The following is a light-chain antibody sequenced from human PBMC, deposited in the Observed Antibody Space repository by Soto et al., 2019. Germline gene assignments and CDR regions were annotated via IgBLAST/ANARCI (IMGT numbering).Light chain of an antibody. J-gene: IGLJ2*01. Sequence: QSALTQPRSVSGSPGQSVTISCTGTGSDVGDYDYVSWYQQHPGKAPKLMIYDVSKRPSGVPDRFSGSKSGNTASLTISGRQAEDEADYSCCSYAGSYTWVFGGGTKVTVL. V-gene: IGLV2-11*01. CDR1: GSDVGDYDY. CDR2: DVS. CDR3: CSYAGSYTWV.